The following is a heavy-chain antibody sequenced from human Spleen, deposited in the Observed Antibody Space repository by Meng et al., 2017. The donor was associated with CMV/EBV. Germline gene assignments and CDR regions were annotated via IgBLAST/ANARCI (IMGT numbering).Heavy chain of an antibody. D-gene: IGHD3-9*01. CDR3: ARRPGYSGNWFDP. CDR2: IYPGDSDT. Sequence: GESLKISCKGSGYSFTSYWIGWVRQMPGKGLEWMGIIYPGDSDTRYSPSFQGRVTISADKSISTAYLQWSSLKASDTAMHYCARRPGYSGNWFDPWGQGTLVTVSS. V-gene: IGHV5-51*01. CDR1: GYSFTSYW. J-gene: IGHJ5*02.